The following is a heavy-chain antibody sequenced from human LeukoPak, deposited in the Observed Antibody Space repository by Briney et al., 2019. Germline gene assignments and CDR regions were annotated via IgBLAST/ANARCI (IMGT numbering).Heavy chain of an antibody. D-gene: IGHD2-15*01. J-gene: IGHJ4*02. CDR3: ASDRGWFQFDY. CDR1: GFSFSTYW. V-gene: IGHV3-7*05. Sequence: GGSLRLSCAASGFSFSTYWMTWVRQAPGKGLEWVAMIKPDGSDKYYVDSVKGRFTISRDNAKTSLYLQMNSLTAEDTAVYYCASDRGWFQFDYWGQGTLVTVSS. CDR2: IKPDGSDK.